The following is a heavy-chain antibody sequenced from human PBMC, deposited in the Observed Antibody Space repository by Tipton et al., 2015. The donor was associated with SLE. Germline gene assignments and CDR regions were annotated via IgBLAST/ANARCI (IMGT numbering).Heavy chain of an antibody. Sequence: SCAASGFTFSSYWMSWVRQAPGQGLEWMGWISAYNGNTNYAQKLQGRVTMTTDTSTSTVYMELSSLRSEDTAVYYCARDRGRYSYGFAFDIWGQGTMVTVSS. CDR2: ISAYNGNT. V-gene: IGHV1-18*01. J-gene: IGHJ3*02. D-gene: IGHD5-18*01. CDR1: GFTFSSYW. CDR3: ARDRGRYSYGFAFDI.